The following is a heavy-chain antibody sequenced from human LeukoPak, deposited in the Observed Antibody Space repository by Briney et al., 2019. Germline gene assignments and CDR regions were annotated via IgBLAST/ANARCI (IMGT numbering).Heavy chain of an antibody. Sequence: SETLSLTCTVSGGSISSYYWSWIRQPPGKGLEWIGYIYYSGSTNYNPSLKSRVTISVDTSKNQFSLKLSSVTAADTAVYYCARGRDYYDSSGYSNPFDYWGQGTLVTVSS. V-gene: IGHV4-59*08. J-gene: IGHJ4*02. CDR1: GGSISSYY. D-gene: IGHD3-22*01. CDR2: IYYSGST. CDR3: ARGRDYYDSSGYSNPFDY.